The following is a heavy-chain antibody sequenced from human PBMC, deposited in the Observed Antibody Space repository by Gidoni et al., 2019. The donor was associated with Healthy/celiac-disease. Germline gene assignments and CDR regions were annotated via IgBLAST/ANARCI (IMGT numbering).Heavy chain of an antibody. J-gene: IGHJ4*02. D-gene: IGHD3-10*01. V-gene: IGHV3-33*04. Sequence: EWVAVIWYDGSNKYYEDSVKGRFTNSRGNAKNTLYLQMNSLRAEDTAVYYCARDGGWFGAEPYYFDYWGQGTLVTVSS. CDR2: IWYDGSNK. CDR3: ARDGGWFGAEPYYFDY.